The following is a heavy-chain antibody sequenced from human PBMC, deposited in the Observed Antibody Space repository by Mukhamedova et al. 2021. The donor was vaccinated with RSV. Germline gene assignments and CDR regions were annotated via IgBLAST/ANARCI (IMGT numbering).Heavy chain of an antibody. D-gene: IGHD2-2*01. V-gene: IGHV1-18*01. Sequence: GQGLEWMGWISAYNGNTNSAQKFQGRVTMTTDTSTNTAYMEVKSLRSDDTAVYYCARARHCSSPSCYESYFDYWGQGTL. J-gene: IGHJ4*02. CDR2: ISAYNGNT. CDR3: ARARHCSSPSCYESYFDY.